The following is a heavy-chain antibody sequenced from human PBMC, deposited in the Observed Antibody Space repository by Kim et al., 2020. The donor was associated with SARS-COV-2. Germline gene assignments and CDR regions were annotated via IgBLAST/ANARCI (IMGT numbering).Heavy chain of an antibody. CDR3: GRVYSYGHRYGMNV. Sequence: YADSVKGRFTMSRDNSEHTLYLQMNSLRAEDTAVYYCGRVYSYGHRYGMNVWRQGTTVTV. V-gene: IGHV3-53*01. J-gene: IGHJ6*02. D-gene: IGHD5-18*01.